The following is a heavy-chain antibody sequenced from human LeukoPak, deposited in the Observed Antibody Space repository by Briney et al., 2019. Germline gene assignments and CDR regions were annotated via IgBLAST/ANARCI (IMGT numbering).Heavy chain of an antibody. CDR3: AREVMIGAFDI. Sequence: ASVKVSCKAYGYTFTTYAMHWVRQAPGQWLEWMGWINTNTGNPTYAQGFTGRFVFSLDTSVSTAYLQISSLKAEDTAVYYCAREVMIGAFDIWGQGTMVTVSS. V-gene: IGHV7-4-1*02. D-gene: IGHD3-22*01. CDR2: INTNTGNP. J-gene: IGHJ3*02. CDR1: GYTFTTYA.